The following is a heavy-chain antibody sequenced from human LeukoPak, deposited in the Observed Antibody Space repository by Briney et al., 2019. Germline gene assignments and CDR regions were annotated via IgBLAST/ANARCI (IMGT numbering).Heavy chain of an antibody. CDR1: GYTFTGYY. CDR2: INPNSGGT. D-gene: IGHD2-2*01. CDR3: AREKVRQSGMDV. Sequence: ASVKVSCKASGYTFTGYYMHWVRQAPGQGLEWMGQINPNSGGTNYAQKFQGRVTMTRDTSINTAYMELSRLTSDDTAVYYCAREKVRQSGMDVWGQGTTVTVSS. V-gene: IGHV1-2*06. J-gene: IGHJ6*02.